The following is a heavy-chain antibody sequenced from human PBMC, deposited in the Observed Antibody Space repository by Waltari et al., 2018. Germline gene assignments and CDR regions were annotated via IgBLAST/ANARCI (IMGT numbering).Heavy chain of an antibody. Sequence: QVQLQESGPGLVKPSQTLSLTCTVSGGSISSGSYYWSWIRQPAGKGLEWIGYSYTSGSTNYNPSLKSRVTISVDTSKNQFSLKLSSVTAADTAVYYCARFSGSYDWFDPWGQGTLVTVSS. D-gene: IGHD1-26*01. CDR2: SYTSGST. V-gene: IGHV4-61*09. J-gene: IGHJ5*02. CDR3: ARFSGSYDWFDP. CDR1: GGSISSGSYY.